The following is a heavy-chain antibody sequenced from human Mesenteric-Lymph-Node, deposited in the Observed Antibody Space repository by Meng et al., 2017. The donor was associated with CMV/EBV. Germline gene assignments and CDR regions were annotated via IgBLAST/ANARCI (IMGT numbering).Heavy chain of an antibody. D-gene: IGHD2-21*01. V-gene: IGHV3-30*02. CDR2: IRYDGSFI. CDR3: ARDFKWHIDY. CDR1: GFIFSDYG. Sequence: GESLKISCAASGFIFSDYGMHWVRQAPGKGLEWVTYIRYDGSFIDYADSVKGRFTISRDYSKNTLYLQMSSLRPEDTALYYCARDFKWHIDYWGQGTLVTVSS. J-gene: IGHJ4*02.